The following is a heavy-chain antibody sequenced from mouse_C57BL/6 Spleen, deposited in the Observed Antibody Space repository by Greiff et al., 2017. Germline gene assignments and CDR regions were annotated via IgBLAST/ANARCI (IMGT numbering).Heavy chain of an antibody. D-gene: IGHD2-2*01. J-gene: IGHJ4*01. Sequence: EVMLVESGGGLVKPGGSLKLSCAASGFTFSSYAMSWVRQTPEKRLEWVATISDGGSYTYYPANVKGRFTISRDNAKNNLYLQMSHLKSEDTAMYYCAREGVTRGMDYWGQGTSVTVSS. V-gene: IGHV5-4*01. CDR3: AREGVTRGMDY. CDR1: GFTFSSYA. CDR2: ISDGGSYT.